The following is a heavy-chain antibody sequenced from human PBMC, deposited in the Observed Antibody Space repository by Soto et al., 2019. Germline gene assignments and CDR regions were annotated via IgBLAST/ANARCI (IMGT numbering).Heavy chain of an antibody. CDR1: GFTFSSYA. J-gene: IGHJ4*02. CDR2: TSGSGGST. V-gene: IGHV3-23*01. Sequence: EVQLLESGGGLVQPGGSLRLSCAASGFTFSSYAMNWVRQAPGKGLEWVSSTSGSGGSTHYADSVKGRFTISRDNSKNTLYLQMSSLRAEDTAVYYCAKDRRASYCLDYWGQGTLVTVSS. D-gene: IGHD1-26*01. CDR3: AKDRRASYCLDY.